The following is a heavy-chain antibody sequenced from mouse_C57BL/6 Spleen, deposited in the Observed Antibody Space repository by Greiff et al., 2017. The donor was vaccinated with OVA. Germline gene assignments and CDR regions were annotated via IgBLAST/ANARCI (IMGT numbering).Heavy chain of an antibody. CDR1: GFIFSDYY. D-gene: IGHD1-1*01. J-gene: IGHJ2*01. CDR2: ISNGGGST. CDR3: ARLYYGSSDYFDY. V-gene: IGHV5-12*01. Sequence: DVQLQESGGGLVQPGGSLKLSCAASGFIFSDYYMYWVRQTPEKRLEWVAYISNGGGSTYYPDTVKGRFTISRDNAKNTLYLQMSRLKSEDTAMYYCARLYYGSSDYFDYWGQGTTLTVSS.